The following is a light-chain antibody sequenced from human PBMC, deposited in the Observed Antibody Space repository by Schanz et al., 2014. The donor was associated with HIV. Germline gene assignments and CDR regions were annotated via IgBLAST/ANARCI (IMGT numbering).Light chain of an antibody. Sequence: EIVMTQSPATLSVSPGERATLSCRASQSVSSNLAWYQQKRGQPPRLLIFGASTRAPGIPARFSGSGSGTEFTLTISSLQSEDFAVYYCQQYNNWPLTFGPGTKVDIK. CDR2: GAS. V-gene: IGKV3-15*01. CDR3: QQYNNWPLT. CDR1: QSVSSN. J-gene: IGKJ3*01.